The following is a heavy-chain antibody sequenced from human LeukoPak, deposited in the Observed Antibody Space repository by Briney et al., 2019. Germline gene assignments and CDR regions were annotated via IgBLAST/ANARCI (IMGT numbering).Heavy chain of an antibody. D-gene: IGHD6-19*01. Sequence: PSETLSLTCTVSGGSISSSTYYWGWIRQTPGKGLEWIGSIYYSGSAWYSPSLTSRVTISADTSKNQLALKLTSVTAGDTAVYYCTRLPGLVADYAVDASGQGTTVTVSS. CDR3: TRLPGLVADYAVDA. CDR1: GGSISSSTYY. V-gene: IGHV4-39*01. CDR2: IYYSGSA. J-gene: IGHJ6*02.